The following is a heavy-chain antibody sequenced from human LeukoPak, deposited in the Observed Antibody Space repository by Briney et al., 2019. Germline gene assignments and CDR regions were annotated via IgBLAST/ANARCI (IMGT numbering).Heavy chain of an antibody. CDR2: ISSSSSYI. CDR3: AKGYYGDYGYFDY. J-gene: IGHJ4*02. Sequence: GGSLRLSCAASGFTFSSYSMNWVRQAPGKGLEWVSSISSSSSYIYYADSVKGRFTISRDNAKNSLYLQMNSLRAEDTALYYCAKGYYGDYGYFDYWGQGTLVTVSS. V-gene: IGHV3-21*04. CDR1: GFTFSSYS. D-gene: IGHD4-17*01.